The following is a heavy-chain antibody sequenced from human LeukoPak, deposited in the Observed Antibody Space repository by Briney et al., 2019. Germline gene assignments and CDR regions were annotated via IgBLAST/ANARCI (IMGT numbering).Heavy chain of an antibody. Sequence: SETLSLTCTVSGGSISSYYWSWIRQPPGKGLEWIGYIYYSGSTNYNPSLKSRVTISVDTSKNQFSLKLSSVTAADTAVYYCAGHPKQPWLQSYYYYGMDVWGQGTTVTVSS. D-gene: IGHD5-24*01. CDR2: IYYSGST. CDR1: GGSISSYY. V-gene: IGHV4-59*01. CDR3: AGHPKQPWLQSYYYYGMDV. J-gene: IGHJ6*02.